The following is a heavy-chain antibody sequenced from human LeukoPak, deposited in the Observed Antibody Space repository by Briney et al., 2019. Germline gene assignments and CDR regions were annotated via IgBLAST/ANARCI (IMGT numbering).Heavy chain of an antibody. D-gene: IGHD6-6*01. CDR3: ARSRSSSSEFDY. J-gene: IGHJ4*02. CDR1: GFTFSSYS. Sequence: GGSLRLSCAASGFTFSSYSMNWVRQAPGKGLEWVSSISSSSSYIYYADSVKGRFTISRDNAKNSPYLQMNSLRAEDTAVYYCARSRSSSSEFDYWGQGTLVTVSS. CDR2: ISSSSSYI. V-gene: IGHV3-21*01.